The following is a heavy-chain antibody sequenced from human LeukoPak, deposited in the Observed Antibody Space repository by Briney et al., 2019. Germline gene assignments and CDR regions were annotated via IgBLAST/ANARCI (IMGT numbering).Heavy chain of an antibody. CDR1: GFSISNYW. Sequence: GGSLRLSCAVSGFSISNYWMSWVRQAPGKGLEWVAYIKKDGTEKYYVDSVTGRFTISRDNAKNSLYLQMNSLRAEDTAVYYCAREAGTSDYWGQGALVTVSS. CDR3: AREAGTSDY. J-gene: IGHJ4*02. V-gene: IGHV3-7*01. CDR2: IKKDGTEK. D-gene: IGHD6-19*01.